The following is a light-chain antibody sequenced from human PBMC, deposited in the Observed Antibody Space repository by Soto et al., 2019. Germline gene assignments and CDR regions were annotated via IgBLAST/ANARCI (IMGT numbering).Light chain of an antibody. CDR3: SSYTTSNTRQMV. V-gene: IGLV2-14*01. Sequence: QSALTQPASVSGSPGQSITISCTGTSNDVGGYNYVSWYQQHPGKAPNFMIYDVNNRPSGVSDRFSGSKSGNTASLTISGLQPEDEADYYCSSYTTSNTRQMVFGTGTKLTVL. CDR2: DVN. J-gene: IGLJ1*01. CDR1: SNDVGGYNY.